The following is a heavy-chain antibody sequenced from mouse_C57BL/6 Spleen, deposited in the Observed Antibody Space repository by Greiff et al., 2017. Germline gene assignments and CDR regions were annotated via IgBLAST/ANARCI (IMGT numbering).Heavy chain of an antibody. CDR2: ISSGSSTI. V-gene: IGHV5-17*01. CDR1: GFTFSDYG. CDR3: ARGGNYAWFAY. J-gene: IGHJ3*01. D-gene: IGHD2-1*01. Sequence: EVKLVESGGGLVKPGGSLKLSCAASGFTFSDYGMHWVRPAPEKGLEWVAYISSGSSTIYYADTVKGGFTISRDNAKNTVFLQMTSLRSEDAAMYYCARGGNYAWFAYWSQGTLVTGSA.